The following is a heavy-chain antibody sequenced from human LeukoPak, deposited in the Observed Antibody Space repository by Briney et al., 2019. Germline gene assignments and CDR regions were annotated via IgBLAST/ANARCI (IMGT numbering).Heavy chain of an antibody. Sequence: GGSLRLSCAASGFTFSDYYMSWIRQAPGKGLEWVSYISSSGSTIYYADSVKGRFTTSRDNAKNSLYLQMNSLRAEETAVYYCARDSEDSSGYPFFDYWGQGTLVTVSS. J-gene: IGHJ4*02. V-gene: IGHV3-11*04. D-gene: IGHD3-22*01. CDR2: ISSSGSTI. CDR3: ARDSEDSSGYPFFDY. CDR1: GFTFSDYY.